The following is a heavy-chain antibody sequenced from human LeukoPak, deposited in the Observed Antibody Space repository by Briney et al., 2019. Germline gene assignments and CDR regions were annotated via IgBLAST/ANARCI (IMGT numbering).Heavy chain of an antibody. Sequence: GRSLRLSCAASGFTFSSYGMHWVRQAPGKGLEWVAVIWYDGSNKYYADSVKGRFTISRDNSKNTLYLQTNSLRAEDTAVYYCARNDYGDYTAEYFQHWGQGTLVTVSS. CDR3: ARNDYGDYTAEYFQH. CDR2: IWYDGSNK. V-gene: IGHV3-33*01. J-gene: IGHJ1*01. D-gene: IGHD4-17*01. CDR1: GFTFSSYG.